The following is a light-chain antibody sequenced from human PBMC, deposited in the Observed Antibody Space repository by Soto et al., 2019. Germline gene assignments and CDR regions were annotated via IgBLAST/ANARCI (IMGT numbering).Light chain of an antibody. CDR3: QQYNDWPPGYT. Sequence: EIVMTQSPATLSVSPGDRAALSCRASQSINTNLAWYQQKPGQAPRVLIYDASTRATGVPARFSGSGSGTEFTLTISSLQSEDFAVYYCQQYNDWPPGYTFGQGTKLEIK. V-gene: IGKV3-15*01. J-gene: IGKJ2*01. CDR1: QSINTN. CDR2: DAS.